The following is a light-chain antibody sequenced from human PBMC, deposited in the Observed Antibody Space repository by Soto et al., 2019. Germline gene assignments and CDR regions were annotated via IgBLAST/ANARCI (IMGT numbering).Light chain of an antibody. CDR1: SSNIGYSP. V-gene: IGLV1-44*01. J-gene: IGLJ2*01. CDR2: TNS. Sequence: QSALTQAPSASGTHGQRVTISCSGSSSNIGYSPVSWYQQVPGTAPKLLIYTNSQRPSGVPDRFSGSKSGTTASLAINGLQSEDEADYYCAAWDGSLNGPIFGGGTKLTVL. CDR3: AAWDGSLNGPI.